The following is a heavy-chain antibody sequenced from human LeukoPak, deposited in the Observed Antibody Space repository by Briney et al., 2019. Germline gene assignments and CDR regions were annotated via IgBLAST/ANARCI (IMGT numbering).Heavy chain of an antibody. CDR2: ISGSGSTI. CDR1: GFTFSSYA. J-gene: IGHJ6*04. D-gene: IGHD3-10*02. V-gene: IGHV3-48*03. Sequence: GGSLRLSCAASGFTFSSYAMTWVRQAPGKGLEWVSTISGSGSTIYYADSVKGRFTISRDNAKNSLYLQMNSLRAEDTAVYYCAELGITMIGGVWGKGTTVTISS. CDR3: AELGITMIGGV.